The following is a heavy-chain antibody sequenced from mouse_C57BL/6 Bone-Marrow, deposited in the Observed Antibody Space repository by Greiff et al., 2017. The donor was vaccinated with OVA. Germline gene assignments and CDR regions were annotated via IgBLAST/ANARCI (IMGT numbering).Heavy chain of an antibody. CDR1: GFTFSSYG. D-gene: IGHD3-2*02. Sequence: EVMLVESGGDLVKPGGSLKLSCAASGFTFSSYGMSWVRQTPDKRLEWVATISSGGSYTYYPDSVKGRFTISRDNAKNNLYLQMSSLKSEDTAMYYCARHKDSSGPPFAYWGQGTLVTVSA. J-gene: IGHJ3*01. V-gene: IGHV5-6*01. CDR2: ISSGGSYT. CDR3: ARHKDSSGPPFAY.